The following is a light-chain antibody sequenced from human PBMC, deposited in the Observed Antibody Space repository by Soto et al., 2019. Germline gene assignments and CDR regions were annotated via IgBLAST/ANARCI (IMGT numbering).Light chain of an antibody. CDR1: QTISSY. CDR2: AAS. Sequence: SHSPASVSSSIGDRVTVTCRASQTISSYLDWYQQKPGKDPKLLIYAASSLQSGVPSRFSGSGSGTDFTLTISSLQSEDFATYYCQQSYSPPATFGQRTKVDIK. J-gene: IGKJ1*01. V-gene: IGKV1-39*01. CDR3: QQSYSPPAT.